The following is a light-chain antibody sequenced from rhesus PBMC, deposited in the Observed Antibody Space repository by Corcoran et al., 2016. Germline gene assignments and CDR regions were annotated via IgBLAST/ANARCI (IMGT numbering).Light chain of an antibody. CDR3: QQHENSPYS. J-gene: IGKJ2*01. V-gene: IGKV1-69*01. Sequence: DIQMPQSPSSLSASIGDRVTLTCRASQGINNYLAWYQQTPGKALNLLIYRASNLQTGVPSRFSGVGSGTDSTLTSSSLQSEEIATYYCQQHENSPYSFGQGTKVEIK. CDR1: QGINNY. CDR2: RAS.